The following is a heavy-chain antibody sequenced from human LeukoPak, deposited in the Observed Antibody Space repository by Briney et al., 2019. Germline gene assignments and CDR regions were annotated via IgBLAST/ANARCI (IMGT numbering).Heavy chain of an antibody. CDR1: GGSISSSPYC. V-gene: IGHV4-39*01. D-gene: IGHD2-2*01. CDR2: IYYRGST. J-gene: IGHJ5*02. Sequence: SETLSLTCTVSGGSISSSPYCWGWIRQPPGKGLEWIGTIYYRGSTYSNPSLNSRVTIFLDTSKNQFSLRLRSVTAADTALYYCARHYLSDGILSTFDPWGQGTLVTVSS. CDR3: ARHYLSDGILSTFDP.